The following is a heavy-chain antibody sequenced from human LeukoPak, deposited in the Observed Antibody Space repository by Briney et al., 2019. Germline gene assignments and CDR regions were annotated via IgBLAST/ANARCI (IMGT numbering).Heavy chain of an antibody. V-gene: IGHV5-51*01. D-gene: IGHD5-24*01. CDR1: GYSFLSHW. Sequence: GESLKISCKGSGYSFLSHWIGWVRQMPGKGLEWMGIIYPGDSDTRYSPSFQGQVTISADKSISTAYLQWSSLKASDTAMYYCARRVGDGYNHNWFDPWGQGTLVTVSS. J-gene: IGHJ5*02. CDR3: ARRVGDGYNHNWFDP. CDR2: IYPGDSDT.